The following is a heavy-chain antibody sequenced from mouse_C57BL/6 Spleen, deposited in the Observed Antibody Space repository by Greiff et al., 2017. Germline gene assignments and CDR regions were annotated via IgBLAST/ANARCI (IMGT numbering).Heavy chain of an antibody. J-gene: IGHJ4*01. CDR2: IDPSDSYT. D-gene: IGHD2-3*01. CDR1: GYTFTSYW. CDR3: AIYDGYY. V-gene: IGHV1-50*01. Sequence: QVQLQQPGAELVKPGASVKLSCKASGYTFTSYWMQWVKQRPGQGLEWIGEIDPSDSYTNYNQKFKGKATLTVDTSSSTAYMPLSSLTSDDSAVYYCAIYDGYYWGQGTSVTVSS.